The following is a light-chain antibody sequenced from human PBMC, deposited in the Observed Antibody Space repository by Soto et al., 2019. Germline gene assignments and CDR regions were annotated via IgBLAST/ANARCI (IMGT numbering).Light chain of an antibody. CDR1: QGISNY. V-gene: IGKV1-17*03. Sequence: DIQMTQSPSAMSASVGDRVTITCRASQGISNYLAFFQQTPGKVPKRLIYGSSSLQSGVPSRFSGSGSGTEFIPTISSLQPEDSATYYCLQHHSFPRTFGQGTKVDIK. J-gene: IGKJ1*01. CDR2: GSS. CDR3: LQHHSFPRT.